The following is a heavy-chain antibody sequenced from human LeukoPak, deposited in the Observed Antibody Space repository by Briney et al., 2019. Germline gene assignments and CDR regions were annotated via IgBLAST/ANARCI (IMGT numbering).Heavy chain of an antibody. D-gene: IGHD3-16*02. V-gene: IGHV4-39*02. CDR1: GGSISSSSYY. CDR2: IYYSGST. Sequence: SETLSLTCTVSGGSISSSSYYWGWIRQPPGKGLEWIGSIYYSGSTYYNPSLKSRVTISVDTSKNQFSLKLSSVTAADTAVYYCARDHDYVWGSYRFWFDLWGQGTLVTVSS. J-gene: IGHJ5*02. CDR3: ARDHDYVWGSYRFWFDL.